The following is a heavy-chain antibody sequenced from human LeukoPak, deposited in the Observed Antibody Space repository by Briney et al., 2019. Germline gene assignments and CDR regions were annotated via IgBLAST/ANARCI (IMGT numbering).Heavy chain of an antibody. CDR1: GYTFTSYG. CDR2: ISAYNGNT. J-gene: IGHJ6*02. V-gene: IGHV1-18*01. CDR3: AAYTMVRGVRYCYYGMDV. D-gene: IGHD3-10*01. Sequence: GASVKVSCKASGYTFTSYGISWVRQAPGQGLEWMGWISAYNGNTNYAQKLQGRVTMTTDTSTSTAYMELRSLRSDDTAVYYCAAYTMVRGVRYCYYGMDVWGQGTTVTVSS.